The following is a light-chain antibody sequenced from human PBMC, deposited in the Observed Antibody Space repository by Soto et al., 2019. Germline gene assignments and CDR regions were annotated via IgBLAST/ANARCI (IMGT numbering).Light chain of an antibody. Sequence: EIVLTQSPGTLSLSPGERATLSCRASQSVRNNYLAWYQQRPGQAPRLLIYGASSRATGIPDRFSGSGSGTDFTLTIGRLEPEDFAVYYCQQYGSSPRTFAQGTKVEIK. CDR1: QSVRNNY. V-gene: IGKV3-20*01. CDR2: GAS. CDR3: QQYGSSPRT. J-gene: IGKJ1*01.